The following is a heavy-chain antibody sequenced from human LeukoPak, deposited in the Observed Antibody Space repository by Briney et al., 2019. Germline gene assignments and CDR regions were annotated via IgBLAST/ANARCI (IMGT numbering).Heavy chain of an antibody. V-gene: IGHV1-69*05. CDR3: ARVYSYDGDAFDI. CDR1: EGTFSSYA. CDR2: IIPIFGTA. Sequence: ASVKVSCKASEGTFSSYAISWVRQAPGQGLEWMGGIIPIFGTANYAQKFQGRVTMTRNTSISTAYMELSSLRSEDTAVYYCARVYSYDGDAFDIWGQGTMVTVSS. D-gene: IGHD5-18*01. J-gene: IGHJ3*02.